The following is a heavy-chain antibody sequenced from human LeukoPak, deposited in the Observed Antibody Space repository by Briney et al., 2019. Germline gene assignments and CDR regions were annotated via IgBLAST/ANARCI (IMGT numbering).Heavy chain of an antibody. CDR2: ISAYNGNT. Sequence: GESLKISCKASGYTFTSYGISWVRQAPGQRLEWMGWISAYNGNTNYAQKLQGRVTMTTDTSTSTAYMELRSLRSDNTAVYYCARDLAAAGSSYSSGWYLGYYFDYWGQGTLVTVSS. D-gene: IGHD6-19*01. J-gene: IGHJ4*02. CDR3: ARDLAAAGSSYSSGWYLGYYFDY. V-gene: IGHV1-18*01. CDR1: GYTFTSYG.